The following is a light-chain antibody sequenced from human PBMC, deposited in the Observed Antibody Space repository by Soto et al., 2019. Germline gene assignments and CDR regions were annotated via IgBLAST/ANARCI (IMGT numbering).Light chain of an antibody. Sequence: QSALTQPPSASGSPGQSVTISCTGTSSDVGGYNYVSWYQQHPGKAPKLMMYEVTKRPSGVPERFSGSKSDNTASLTVSGLQAEDEADYYCSSYAGSNFVVVGGGTKVTVL. J-gene: IGLJ2*01. CDR3: SSYAGSNFVV. CDR2: EVT. CDR1: SSDVGGYNY. V-gene: IGLV2-8*01.